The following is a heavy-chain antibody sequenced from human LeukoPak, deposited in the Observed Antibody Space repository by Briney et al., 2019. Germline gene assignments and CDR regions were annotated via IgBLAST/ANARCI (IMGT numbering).Heavy chain of an antibody. D-gene: IGHD6-19*01. CDR1: GFTFSSYE. Sequence: GGSLRLSCAASGFTFSSYEMNWVRQAPGKGLEWVSYISSSGSTIYYADSVKGRFTISRDNAKNSLYLQMNSLRAEDTAVYYCARGPTVAVVYWGQGTLVTVSS. J-gene: IGHJ4*02. CDR3: ARGPTVAVVY. V-gene: IGHV3-48*03. CDR2: ISSSGSTI.